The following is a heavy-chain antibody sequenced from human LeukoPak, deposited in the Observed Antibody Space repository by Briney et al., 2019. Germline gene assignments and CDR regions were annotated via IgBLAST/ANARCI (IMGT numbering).Heavy chain of an antibody. V-gene: IGHV4-59*01. J-gene: IGHJ3*02. CDR3: ARGLLWFGETTDDAFDI. Sequence: PSETLSLTCTVSGGAISSYYWSWIRQPPGKGLEWIGYIYYSGSTNYNPSLKRRRTISVDTSKNQFSLKLGSVTAADTPVYYCARGLLWFGETTDDAFDIWRQETMVTVSS. D-gene: IGHD3-10*01. CDR2: IYYSGST. CDR1: GGAISSYY.